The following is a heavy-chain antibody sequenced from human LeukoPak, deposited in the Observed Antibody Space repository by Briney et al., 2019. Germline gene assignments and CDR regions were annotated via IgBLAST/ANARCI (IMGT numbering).Heavy chain of an antibody. Sequence: SETLSLTCAVSGYSISSGYYWGWIRQPPGKGLEWIGSNYHSGSTYYNPSLKSRVTISVDTSKNLFSLKLSSVTAADTAVYYCARRAGGSYNYWGQGTLVTVSS. J-gene: IGHJ4*02. CDR3: ARRAGGSYNY. CDR1: GYSISSGYY. CDR2: NYHSGST. V-gene: IGHV4-38-2*01. D-gene: IGHD1-26*01.